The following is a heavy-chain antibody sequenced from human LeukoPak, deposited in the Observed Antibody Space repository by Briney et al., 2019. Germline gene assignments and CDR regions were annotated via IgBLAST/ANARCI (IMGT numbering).Heavy chain of an antibody. Sequence: GRSLRLSCVASGFTFNNDWMSWVRQAPGKGLEGVAGIKQDGSDKYYVDSVRGRFTISRDNAKNSLYLQMSSLRAGDTAVYYCARGYMTADYWGQGSLVTVSS. CDR2: IKQDGSDK. V-gene: IGHV3-7*05. D-gene: IGHD2-2*02. CDR1: GFTFNNDW. CDR3: ARGYMTADY. J-gene: IGHJ4*02.